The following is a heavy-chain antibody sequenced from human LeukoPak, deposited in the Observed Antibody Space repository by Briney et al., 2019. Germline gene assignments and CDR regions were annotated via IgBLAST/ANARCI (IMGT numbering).Heavy chain of an antibody. V-gene: IGHV4-34*01. D-gene: IGHD3-3*01. CDR1: GGSFSGYY. CDR2: INHSGST. J-gene: IGHJ6*03. CDR3: ARGREYYDFWSGYSTWSRYYYYYMDA. Sequence: SETLSLTCAVYGGSFSGYYWSWIRQPPGKGLEWIGEINHSGSTNYNPSLKRRVTISVDTSKNQFSLKLSSVNAADTAVYYCARGREYYDFWSGYSTWSRYYYYYMDAWGKGTTVTVSS.